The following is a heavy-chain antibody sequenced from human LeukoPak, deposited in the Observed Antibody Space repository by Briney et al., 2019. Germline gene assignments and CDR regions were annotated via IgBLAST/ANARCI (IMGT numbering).Heavy chain of an antibody. J-gene: IGHJ4*02. D-gene: IGHD6-13*01. CDR2: IYSGGTT. V-gene: IGHV3-53*01. CDR3: ARVHQSSSSFPPPYYFDY. Sequence: PGGSLRLSCAASGFAVSSNYISWVRQAPGKGLEWVSVIYSGGTTLYADSVKGRFTISRDDSKNTLYLQMNSLRVEDTAVYYCARVHQSSSSFPPPYYFDYWGQGTLVTVSS. CDR1: GFAVSSNY.